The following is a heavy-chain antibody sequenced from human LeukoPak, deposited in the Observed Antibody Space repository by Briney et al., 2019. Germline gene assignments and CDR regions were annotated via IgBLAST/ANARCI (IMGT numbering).Heavy chain of an antibody. CDR1: GFTFSSYW. D-gene: IGHD6-19*01. Sequence: GGSLRLSCAASGFTFSSYWMSWVRQAPGKGLEWVANIKQDGSEKYYVDSVKGRFTISRDNAKNSLYLQMNSLRAEDTAVYYCARILSSAWGELGYWGQGTLVTVSS. V-gene: IGHV3-7*01. J-gene: IGHJ4*02. CDR2: IKQDGSEK. CDR3: ARILSSAWGELGY.